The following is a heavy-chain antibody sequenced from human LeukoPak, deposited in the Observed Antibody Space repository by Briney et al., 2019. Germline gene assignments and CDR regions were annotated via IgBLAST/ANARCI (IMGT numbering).Heavy chain of an antibody. Sequence: SETLSLTCAVYGGSFSGYYWSWIRQPPGKGLEWIGEINHSGSTNYNPSLRSRVTISVDTSKNQFSLKLSSVTAADTAVYYCARAYTPFYCSGGSCSAYYFDYWGQGTLVTVSS. CDR1: GGSFSGYY. D-gene: IGHD2-15*01. CDR3: ARAYTPFYCSGGSCSAYYFDY. J-gene: IGHJ4*02. CDR2: INHSGST. V-gene: IGHV4-34*01.